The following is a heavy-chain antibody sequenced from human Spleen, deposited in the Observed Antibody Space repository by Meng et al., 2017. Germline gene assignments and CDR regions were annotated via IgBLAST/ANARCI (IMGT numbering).Heavy chain of an antibody. Sequence: GQPPEPARGCVMPTQAPSLPCSCVAGCISSGCYCWIWIRPDPGKGLEWIGYIYYTGSTYYNPSLKSRVAISVDKSKNQFSLKLTSVTAADTAFYYCARDLRLGSYLDYCFDHWGQGTLVTVSS. CDR3: ARDLRLGSYLDYCFDH. CDR1: AGCISSGCYC. J-gene: IGHJ4*02. D-gene: IGHD3-10*01. CDR2: IYYTGST. V-gene: IGHV4-31*03.